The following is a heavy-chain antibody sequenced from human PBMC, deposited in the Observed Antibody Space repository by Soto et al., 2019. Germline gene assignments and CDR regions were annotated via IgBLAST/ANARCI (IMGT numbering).Heavy chain of an antibody. Sequence: GGSLRLSCAASRFTFSNYGMHWVRQTPGKGLEWVAVISYDGSNKYYADSVKGRFTISRDNSKNTLYLQMNSLRAEDMAVYYCVKGGYHYFDYWGQGALVTVSS. CDR1: RFTFSNYG. CDR2: ISYDGSNK. CDR3: VKGGYHYFDY. V-gene: IGHV3-30*18. D-gene: IGHD5-12*01. J-gene: IGHJ4*02.